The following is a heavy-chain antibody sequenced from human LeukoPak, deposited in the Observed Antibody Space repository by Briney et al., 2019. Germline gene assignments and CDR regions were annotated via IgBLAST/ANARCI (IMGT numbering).Heavy chain of an antibody. CDR1: GFTFSNAW. CDR3: TTPSGGYWKAFDI. V-gene: IGHV3-15*01. J-gene: IGHJ3*02. Sequence: GGSLRLFCAASGFTFSNAWMSWVRQAPGKGLEWVGRIKSKTDGGTTDYAAPVKGRFTISRDDSKNTLYLQMNSLKTEDTAVYYCTTPSGGYWKAFDIWGQGTMVTVSS. D-gene: IGHD1-26*01. CDR2: IKSKTDGGTT.